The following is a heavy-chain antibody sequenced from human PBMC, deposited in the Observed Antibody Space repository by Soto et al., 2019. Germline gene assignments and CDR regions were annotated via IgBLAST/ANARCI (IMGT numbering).Heavy chain of an antibody. D-gene: IGHD3-3*01. V-gene: IGHV1-18*01. CDR1: GYTFTSYG. CDR2: ISAYNGNT. CDR3: ARAATDDFWSGYYAPGHGYSWFDA. J-gene: IGHJ5*02. Sequence: GASVKVSCKASGYTFTSYGISWVRQAPGQGLEWMGWISAYNGNTNYAQKLQGRVTMTTDTSTSTAYMELRSLRSDDTAVYYCARAATDDFWSGYYAPGHGYSWFDAWGQETLVTVSS.